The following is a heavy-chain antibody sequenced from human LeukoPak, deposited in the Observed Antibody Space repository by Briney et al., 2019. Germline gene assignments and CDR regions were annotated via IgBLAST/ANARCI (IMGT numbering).Heavy chain of an antibody. CDR2: INHSGST. Sequence: KPSETLSLTCAVYGGSFSGYYWSWIRQPPGKGLEWIGEINHSGSTNYNPSLKSRVTISVDTSKNQFSLKLSSVTAADTAVYYCAKGGSSWYPLYYFDYWGQGTLVTVSS. D-gene: IGHD6-13*01. CDR1: GGSFSGYY. V-gene: IGHV4-34*01. CDR3: AKGGSSWYPLYYFDY. J-gene: IGHJ4*02.